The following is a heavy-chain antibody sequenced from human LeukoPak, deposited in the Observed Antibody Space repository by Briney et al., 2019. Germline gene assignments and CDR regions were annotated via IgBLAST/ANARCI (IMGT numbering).Heavy chain of an antibody. Sequence: GGSLRLSCAASGFTFDDYAMHWVRQAPGKGLEWVSGISWNSGSIGYADSVKGRFTISRDNAKNSLYLQMNSLRAEDTALYYCAKGVYDSSGYPTYFDYWGQGTLVTVSS. CDR3: AKGVYDSSGYPTYFDY. D-gene: IGHD3-22*01. CDR2: ISWNSGSI. J-gene: IGHJ4*02. V-gene: IGHV3-9*01. CDR1: GFTFDDYA.